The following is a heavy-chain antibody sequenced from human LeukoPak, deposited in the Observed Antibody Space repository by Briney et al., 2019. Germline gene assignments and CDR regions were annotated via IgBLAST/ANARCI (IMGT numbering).Heavy chain of an antibody. J-gene: IGHJ5*02. V-gene: IGHV1-8*03. CDR2: MNPNSGNT. Sequence: ASVKVSCKASGYTFTSYDINWARQATGQGLEWMGWMNPNSGNTGYAQKFQGRVTITRNTSISTTYMELSSLRSEDTAVYYCARLWSGLNWFDPWGQGTLVTVSS. D-gene: IGHD3-3*01. CDR1: GYTFTSYD. CDR3: ARLWSGLNWFDP.